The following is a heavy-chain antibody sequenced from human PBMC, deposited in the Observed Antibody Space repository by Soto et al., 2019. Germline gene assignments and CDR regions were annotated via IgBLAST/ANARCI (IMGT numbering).Heavy chain of an antibody. CDR1: GGSISSYY. Sequence: SETLSLTCTVSGGSISSYYWSWIRQPPGKGLEWIGYIYYSGSTYYNPSLKSRVTISVDTSKNQFSLKLSSVTAADTAVYYCARAAEQWLVLHYFDYWGQGTLVTVSS. CDR2: IYYSGST. D-gene: IGHD6-19*01. CDR3: ARAAEQWLVLHYFDY. J-gene: IGHJ4*02. V-gene: IGHV4-59*08.